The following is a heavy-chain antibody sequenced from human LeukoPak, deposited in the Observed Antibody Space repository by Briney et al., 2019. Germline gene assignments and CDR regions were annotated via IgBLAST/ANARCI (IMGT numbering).Heavy chain of an antibody. J-gene: IGHJ6*03. CDR1: GFTFSSYW. Sequence: GGSLRLSCAASGFTFSSYWMSWVRQAPGKGLEWVAFIRYDGSNKYYADSVKGRFTISRDNSKNTLYLQMNSLRAEDTAVYYCAKDGIVVVPAANLFYYYYMDVWGKGTTVTVSS. D-gene: IGHD2-2*01. CDR3: AKDGIVVVPAANLFYYYYMDV. V-gene: IGHV3-30*02. CDR2: IRYDGSNK.